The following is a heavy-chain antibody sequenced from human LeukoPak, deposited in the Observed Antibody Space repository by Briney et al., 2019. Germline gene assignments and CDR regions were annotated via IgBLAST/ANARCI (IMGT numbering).Heavy chain of an antibody. D-gene: IGHD3-10*01. V-gene: IGHV4-39*02. Sequence: SETLSLTCTVSGGSISSSSYYWGWIRQPPGKGLEWIGSIYYSGSTYYNPSLKSRVTISVDTSKNQFSLKLSSVTAADTAVYYCARERTRGLITSWFDPWGQGTLVTVSS. CDR3: ARERTRGLITSWFDP. CDR1: GGSISSSSYY. J-gene: IGHJ5*02. CDR2: IYYSGST.